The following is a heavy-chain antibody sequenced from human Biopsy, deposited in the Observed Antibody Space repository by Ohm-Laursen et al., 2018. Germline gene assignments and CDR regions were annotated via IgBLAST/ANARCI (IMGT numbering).Heavy chain of an antibody. CDR2: IWYDGANE. D-gene: IGHD6-19*01. V-gene: IGHV3-33*01. Sequence: SLRLSCSASGFTFGHYAMHWVRQAPGKGLEWVSLIWYDGANEDYADSVKGRFTISRDNSKNTLYLQINTLTLEDTAFYYCARGLSSGWYGYFDVWGRGTLVTVSS. CDR1: GFTFGHYA. J-gene: IGHJ2*01. CDR3: ARGLSSGWYGYFDV.